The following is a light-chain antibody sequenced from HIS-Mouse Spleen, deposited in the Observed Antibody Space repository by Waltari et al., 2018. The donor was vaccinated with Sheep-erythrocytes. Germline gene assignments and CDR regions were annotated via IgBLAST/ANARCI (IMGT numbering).Light chain of an antibody. V-gene: IGLV2-11*01. CDR1: SSDVGGYTY. Sequence: QSALTQPRSVSGSPGQSVTLSRTGTSSDVGGYTYVSWYQQHPGKAPKLMIYDVSKRPSGVPDRFSGSKSGNTASLTISGLQAEDEADYYCCSYAGSYNHVFATGTKVTVL. CDR2: DVS. CDR3: CSYAGSYNHV. J-gene: IGLJ1*01.